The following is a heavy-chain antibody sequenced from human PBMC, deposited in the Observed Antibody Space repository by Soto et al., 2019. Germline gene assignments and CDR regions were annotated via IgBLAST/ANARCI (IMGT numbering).Heavy chain of an antibody. J-gene: IGHJ5*02. V-gene: IGHV1-2*04. CDR1: GYTFTGYY. D-gene: IGHD3-10*01. CDR2: INPNSGGT. CDR3: ARGAPFYGSGSYPIPNWFDP. Sequence: ASVKVSCKASGYTFTGYYMHWVRQAPGQGLEWMGWINPNSGGTNYAQKFQGWVTMARETSISTAYMELSRLRSDDTAVYYCARGAPFYGSGSYPIPNWFDPWGQGTLVTVSS.